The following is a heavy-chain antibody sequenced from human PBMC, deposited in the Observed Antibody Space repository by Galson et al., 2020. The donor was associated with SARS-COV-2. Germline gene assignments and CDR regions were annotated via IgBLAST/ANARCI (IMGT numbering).Heavy chain of an antibody. D-gene: IGHD3-22*01. CDR1: GFSLSTSGMC. CDR2: IDWDDDK. V-gene: IGHV2-70*01. CDR3: ARIRRDYYDSSGYDY. Sequence: QTLSLTCTFSGFSLSTSGMCVSWIRQPPGKALEWLALIDWDDDKYYSTSLKTRLTISKDTSKNQVVLTMTNMDPVDTATYYCARIRRDYYDSSGYDYWGQGTLVTVSS. J-gene: IGHJ4*02.